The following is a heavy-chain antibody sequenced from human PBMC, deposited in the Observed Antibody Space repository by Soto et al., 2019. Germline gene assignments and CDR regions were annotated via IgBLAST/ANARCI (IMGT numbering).Heavy chain of an antibody. Sequence: QVQLVQSGAEVKKPGASVKVSCKASGYTFPNYAIHWVRQAPGQRIEWMGWITAGDGNTKYSQTFQGRVTITRGTSPSTAYMELRSLSSDDTAVYYCARDEGALLWFGELLASDSWCQGTLVTVSS. V-gene: IGHV1-3*01. CDR3: ARDEGALLWFGELLASDS. CDR2: ITAGDGNT. D-gene: IGHD3-10*01. J-gene: IGHJ5*01. CDR1: GYTFPNYA.